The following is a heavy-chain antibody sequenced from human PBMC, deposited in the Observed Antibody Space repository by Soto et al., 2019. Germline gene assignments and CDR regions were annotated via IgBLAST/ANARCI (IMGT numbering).Heavy chain of an antibody. CDR3: VGSLMSRAMESFDY. CDR2: ISYTVDA. D-gene: IGHD5-18*01. Sequence: SETLSLTCSVSAGSISRYYWGWVRQSPGEGLEWIAHISYTVDASYNPSLKGRVTISLDTSKNQIALSLMSVTAADTAVYYCVGSLMSRAMESFDYWGQGTLVTVSS. J-gene: IGHJ4*02. CDR1: AGSISRYY. V-gene: IGHV4-59*01.